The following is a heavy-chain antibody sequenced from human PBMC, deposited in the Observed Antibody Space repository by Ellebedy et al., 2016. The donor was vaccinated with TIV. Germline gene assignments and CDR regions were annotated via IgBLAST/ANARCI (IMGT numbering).Heavy chain of an antibody. D-gene: IGHD4-17*01. CDR3: ARDPRGGGDYGDNWFDP. CDR2: IYTDGGT. CDR1: GFTVSSSF. V-gene: IGHV3-66*01. J-gene: IGHJ5*02. Sequence: GESLKISCAASGFTVSSSFMSWVRQAPGKGLEWVSVIYTDGGTNYTDSVLGRFDISRESSKNTLYLQMNRLRADDTAVYYCARDPRGGGDYGDNWFDPWGQGTLVTVSS.